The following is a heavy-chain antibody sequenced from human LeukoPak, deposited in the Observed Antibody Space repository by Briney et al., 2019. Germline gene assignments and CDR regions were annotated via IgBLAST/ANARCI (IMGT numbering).Heavy chain of an antibody. CDR3: TPDRSEWELMTYYFDY. V-gene: IGHV3-15*01. Sequence: GGSLRLSCAASGFTFSNAWMSWVRQAPGKGLEWVGRIKSKTDGGTTDYAAPVKGRFTISRDDSKNTLYLQMNSLKTEDTPVYYCTPDRSEWELMTYYFDYWGQGTLVTVSS. CDR1: GFTFSNAW. J-gene: IGHJ4*02. CDR2: IKSKTDGGTT. D-gene: IGHD1-26*01.